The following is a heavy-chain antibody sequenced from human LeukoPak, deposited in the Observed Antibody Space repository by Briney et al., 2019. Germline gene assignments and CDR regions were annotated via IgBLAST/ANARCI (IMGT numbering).Heavy chain of an antibody. J-gene: IGHJ6*03. V-gene: IGHV1-18*01. CDR2: ISAYNGNT. D-gene: IGHD2-15*01. CDR1: GYTFTSYG. Sequence: ASVKVSCKASGYTFTSYGISWVRQAPGQGLDWMGWISAYNGNTNYAQKLQGRVTMNTDKSTSTAYMELKSLRSDDTAVYYCAREVRIHYYYYMDVWGKGTTVTVSS. CDR3: AREVRIHYYYYMDV.